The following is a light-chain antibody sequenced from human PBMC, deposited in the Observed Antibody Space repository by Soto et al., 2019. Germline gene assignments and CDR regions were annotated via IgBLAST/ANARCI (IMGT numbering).Light chain of an antibody. CDR3: QQYNSYPT. CDR2: KAS. V-gene: IGKV1-5*03. CDR1: QSISSW. J-gene: IGKJ1*01. Sequence: DIQMTQSPSTLSASVGDRVTITCRASQSISSWLAWDQQKPGKAPKLLIYKASSLESGVPSRFSGSGSGTEFTLTISRLQPDDFATYYGQQYNSYPTCGQGTKVEIK.